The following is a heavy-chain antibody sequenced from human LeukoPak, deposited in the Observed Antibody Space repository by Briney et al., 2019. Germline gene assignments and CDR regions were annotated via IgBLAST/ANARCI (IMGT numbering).Heavy chain of an antibody. V-gene: IGHV4-31*03. J-gene: IGHJ4*02. D-gene: IGHD3-10*01. CDR2: IYYSGST. Sequence: SETLSLTCTVSGGSISCGGYYWSWIRQHPGKGLEWIGYIYYSGSTYYNPSLKSRVTISVDTSKNQFSLKLSSVTAADTAVYYCARGALLWFGELLFSGYYFDYWGQGTLVTVSS. CDR1: GGSISCGGYY. CDR3: ARGALLWFGELLFSGYYFDY.